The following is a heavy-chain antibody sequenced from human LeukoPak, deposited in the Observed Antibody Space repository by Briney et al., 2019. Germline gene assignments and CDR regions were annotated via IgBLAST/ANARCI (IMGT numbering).Heavy chain of an antibody. CDR2: INPNSGGT. CDR1: GYTFTGYY. V-gene: IGHV1-2*02. CDR3: ARAGPDPTQSVLRYFDWSDHTIDY. J-gene: IGHJ4*02. D-gene: IGHD3-9*01. Sequence: GASVKVSCKASGYTFTGYYMHWVRQAPGQGLEWMGWINPNSGGTNYAQKFQGRVTMTRDTSISTAYMELSRLRSDDTAVYYCARAGPDPTQSVLRYFDWSDHTIDYWGQGTLVTVSS.